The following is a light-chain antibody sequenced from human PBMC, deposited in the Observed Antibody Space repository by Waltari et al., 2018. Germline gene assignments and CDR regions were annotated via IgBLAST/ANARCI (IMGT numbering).Light chain of an antibody. J-gene: IGKJ3*01. Sequence: DILMTQSPDSLSVSLGETATINCMSSLSILHSSENKNQLGWYQQKSGQSPKLLIYGASTRESGVPDRFSGSGSGTDFTLTISSLQTEDVAVYYCKQYNSTPFTFGPGTKVDIK. CDR1: LSILHSSENKNQ. V-gene: IGKV4-1*01. CDR2: GAS. CDR3: KQYNSTPFT.